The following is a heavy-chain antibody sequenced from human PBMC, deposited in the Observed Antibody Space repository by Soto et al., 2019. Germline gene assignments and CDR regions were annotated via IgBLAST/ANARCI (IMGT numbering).Heavy chain of an antibody. Sequence: QVQLVQSGAEVKKPGASVKVSCKASGYTFTSYYMHWVRQAPGQGLEWMGIINPSGGSTSYAQKLQGRVTMTRDTSTSTVYMELSSLRSEDTAVYYCAKAGLRFLEWDNDAFDIWGQGTMVTVSS. CDR2: INPSGGST. J-gene: IGHJ3*02. D-gene: IGHD3-3*01. V-gene: IGHV1-46*03. CDR3: AKAGLRFLEWDNDAFDI. CDR1: GYTFTSYY.